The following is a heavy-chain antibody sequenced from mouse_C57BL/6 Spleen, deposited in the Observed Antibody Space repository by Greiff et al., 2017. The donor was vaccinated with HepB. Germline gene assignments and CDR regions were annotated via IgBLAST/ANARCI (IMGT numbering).Heavy chain of an antibody. CDR1: GYTFTDYY. V-gene: IGHV1-26*01. CDR3: AREWSPHVFDV. Sequence: EVQLQQSGPELVKPGASVKISCKASGYTFTDYYMNWVKQSHGKSLEWIGDINPNNGGTSYNQKFKGKATLTVDKSSSTAYMALRSLTSEDSAVYYCAREWSPHVFDVWGTGTTVTVSS. CDR2: INPNNGGT. J-gene: IGHJ1*03. D-gene: IGHD1-1*02.